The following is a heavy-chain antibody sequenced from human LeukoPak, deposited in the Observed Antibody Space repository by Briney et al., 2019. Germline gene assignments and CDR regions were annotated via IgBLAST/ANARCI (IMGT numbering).Heavy chain of an antibody. CDR3: AGHSRLAMIPRG. J-gene: IGHJ4*02. V-gene: IGHV4-34*01. CDR1: GGSFGGYY. Sequence: SETLSLTCAVYGGSFGGYYWSWIRQPPGKGLEWIGEINHSGSTNYNPSLKSRVTISVDTSKNQFSLKLSSVTAADTAVYYCAGHSRLAMIPRGWGQGTLVTVSS. D-gene: IGHD3-22*01. CDR2: INHSGST.